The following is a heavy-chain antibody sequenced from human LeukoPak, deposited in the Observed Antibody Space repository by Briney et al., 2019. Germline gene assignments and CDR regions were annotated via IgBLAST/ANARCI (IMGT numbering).Heavy chain of an antibody. D-gene: IGHD3-22*01. J-gene: IGHJ4*02. CDR1: GFTFSQYF. V-gene: IGHV3-64*01. CDR3: ARDPSVGGFSGSELDF. CDR2: ISYNGEQT. Sequence: GGSLRLSCAGSGFTFSQYFMHWVRQAPGKGLEYLSVISYNGEQTYYSKSVKGRFTISRDNSKNMLYPQMRSLRPEDTAVYFCARDPSVGGFSGSELDFWGQGTLVTVSS.